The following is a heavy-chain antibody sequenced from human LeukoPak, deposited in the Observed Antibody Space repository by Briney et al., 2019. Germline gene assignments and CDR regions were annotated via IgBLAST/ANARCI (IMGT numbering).Heavy chain of an antibody. J-gene: IGHJ4*02. CDR3: AKDGEYCSSTSCRGPLTY. CDR1: GFTFSSYS. CDR2: ISSSSSYI. V-gene: IGHV3-21*01. Sequence: GGSLRLSCAASGFTFSSYSMNWVRQAPGKGLEWVSSISSSSSYIYYADSVKSRFTISRDNAKNSLYLQMNSLRAEDTAVYYCAKDGEYCSSTSCRGPLTYWGQGTLVTVSS. D-gene: IGHD2-2*01.